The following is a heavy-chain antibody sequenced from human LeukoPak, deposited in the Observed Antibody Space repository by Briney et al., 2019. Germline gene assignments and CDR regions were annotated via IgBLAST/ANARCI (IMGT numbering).Heavy chain of an antibody. V-gene: IGHV4-30-4*08. CDR1: GGSISSGDYY. J-gene: IGHJ6*03. CDR2: IYYSGST. Sequence: PSETLSLTCTVSGGSISSGDYYWSWIRQPPGKGRGWIGYIYYSGSTYYNPSLKSRVTISVDTSKNQFSLKLSSVTAADTAVYYCARVPSYYYYMDVWGKGTTVTVSS. CDR3: ARVPSYYYYMDV.